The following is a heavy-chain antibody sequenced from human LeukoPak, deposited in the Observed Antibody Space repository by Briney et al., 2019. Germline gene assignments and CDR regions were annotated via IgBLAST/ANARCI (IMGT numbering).Heavy chain of an antibody. J-gene: IGHJ4*02. D-gene: IGHD6-13*01. CDR3: ASPGGYSSSWSFDY. CDR1: GFTFSTYW. Sequence: GGSLRLSCAASGFTFSTYWMSWVRQAPGKGPEWVANIKQDESEKYYVDSVKGRFTISRDNAKNSLYLQMNSLRAEDTAVYYCASPGGYSSSWSFDYWGQGTLVTVSS. V-gene: IGHV3-7*01. CDR2: IKQDESEK.